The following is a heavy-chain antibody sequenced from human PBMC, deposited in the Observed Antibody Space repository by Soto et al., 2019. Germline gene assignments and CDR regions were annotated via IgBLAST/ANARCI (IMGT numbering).Heavy chain of an antibody. V-gene: IGHV4-59*01. CDR3: ARFISSGLDY. D-gene: IGHD6-19*01. Sequence: SETLSLTCTVSGCSISPYYWSWIRQPPGKGLEWIAFIYYTGRTNSNPSLKSRVTISVDTSKNHFSMTLNSVTAADTAVYYCARFISSGLDYWGQGTPVTVSS. CDR2: IYYTGRT. J-gene: IGHJ4*02. CDR1: GCSISPYY.